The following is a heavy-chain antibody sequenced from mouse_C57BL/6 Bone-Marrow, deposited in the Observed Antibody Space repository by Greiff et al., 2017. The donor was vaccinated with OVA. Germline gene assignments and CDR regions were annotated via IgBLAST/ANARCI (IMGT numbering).Heavy chain of an antibody. J-gene: IGHJ4*01. CDR2: ISSGGSYT. CDR1: GFTFSSYG. Sequence: EVKLVESGGDLVKPGGSLKLSCAASGFTFSSYGMSWVRQTPDKRLEWVATISSGGSYTYYPDSVKGRFTISRDNAKNTLYLQMSSLKSEDTAMYYCARRYYGSSYDWDVDAMDYWGQGTSVTVSS. D-gene: IGHD1-1*01. V-gene: IGHV5-6*02. CDR3: ARRYYGSSYDWDVDAMDY.